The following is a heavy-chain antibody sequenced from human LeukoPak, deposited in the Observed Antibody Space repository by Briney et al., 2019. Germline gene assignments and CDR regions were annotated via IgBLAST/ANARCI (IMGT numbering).Heavy chain of an antibody. Sequence: AETLTLTCTVSGGSISSYYWRWIRQPAGKGLEWIGRIYTSGSTKYNPSPKKRLSTSVDTSKNQFSLRLSSVTGADTAVYYCARAVTIFGVVHMDVWGKGTTVTVS. CDR2: IYTSGST. CDR3: ARAVTIFGVVHMDV. CDR1: GGSISSYY. V-gene: IGHV4-4*07. J-gene: IGHJ6*03. D-gene: IGHD3-3*01.